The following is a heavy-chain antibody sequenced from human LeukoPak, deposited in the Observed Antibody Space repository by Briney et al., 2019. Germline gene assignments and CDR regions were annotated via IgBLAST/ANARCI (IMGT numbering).Heavy chain of an antibody. D-gene: IGHD3-10*01. J-gene: IGHJ4*02. V-gene: IGHV4-61*02. Sequence: SPSETLSLTCTVSDASINTGSFYWSWIRQPAGKGLEWIGRVYTDGSTKSYNPSLKSRVTMSLDTSKNQFSLKLSSVTAADTAVYYCARDGGRDVALSRWGQGTLVTVSS. CDR3: ARDGGRDVALSR. CDR1: DASINTGSFY. CDR2: VYTDGST.